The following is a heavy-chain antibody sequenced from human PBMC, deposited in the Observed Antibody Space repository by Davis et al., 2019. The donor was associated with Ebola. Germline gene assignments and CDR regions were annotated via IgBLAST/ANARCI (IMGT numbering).Heavy chain of an antibody. D-gene: IGHD1-14*01. CDR1: GYTFTSYG. Sequence: ASVKVSCKASGYTFTSYGISWVRQAPGQGLEWMGWISAYNGNTNYAQKLQGRVTMTRDTSTSTVYMELSSLRSEDTAVYYCARDRVTTTGTFDPWGQGTLVTVSS. J-gene: IGHJ5*02. CDR3: ARDRVTTTGTFDP. V-gene: IGHV1-18*01. CDR2: ISAYNGNT.